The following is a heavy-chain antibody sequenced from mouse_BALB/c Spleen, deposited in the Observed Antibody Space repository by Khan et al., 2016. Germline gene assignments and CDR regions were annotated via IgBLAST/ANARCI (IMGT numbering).Heavy chain of an antibody. CDR1: GFTFTTYA. CDR2: IRSKSNNYAT. V-gene: IGHV10-1*02. CDR3: VRRSTTAWFAY. J-gene: IGHJ3*01. Sequence: EVQLVESGGGLVQPKGSLKLSCAASGFTFTTYAMNWVRQAPGKGLEWVARIRSKSNNYATYYADSVKDRFTISRDDSKSMLYLQMNNLKTEDTAMYYCVRRSTTAWFAYWGQGTLVTVSA. D-gene: IGHD1-2*01.